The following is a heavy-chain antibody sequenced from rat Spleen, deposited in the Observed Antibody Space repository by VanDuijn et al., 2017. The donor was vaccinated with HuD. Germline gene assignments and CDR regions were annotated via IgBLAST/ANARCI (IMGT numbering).Heavy chain of an antibody. V-gene: IGHV5-25*01. Sequence: EVQMVESGGGLVQPGRSMKLSCAASGLSFSNYDMAWVRQAPTKGLEWVASITNTGGSIYYPDSVKGRFTISRDPAQNTLYLQMNSLRSEDTATYYCARHGDWGQGVMVTVSS. J-gene: IGHJ2*01. CDR3: ARHGD. CDR2: ITNTGGSI. CDR1: GLSFSNYD. D-gene: IGHD1-1*01.